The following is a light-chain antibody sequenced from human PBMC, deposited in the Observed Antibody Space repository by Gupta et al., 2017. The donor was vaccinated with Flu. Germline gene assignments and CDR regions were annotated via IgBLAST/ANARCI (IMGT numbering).Light chain of an antibody. Sequence: TSSDVGGYNYVSWYQQHPGKAPKLMIYEVSNRPSGVSDRFSGSKSGNAASLTISGLQAEDEADYYCSSYTSGSTWVFGGGTKLTVL. J-gene: IGLJ3*02. CDR1: SSDVGGYNY. CDR2: EVS. V-gene: IGLV2-14*01. CDR3: SSYTSGSTWV.